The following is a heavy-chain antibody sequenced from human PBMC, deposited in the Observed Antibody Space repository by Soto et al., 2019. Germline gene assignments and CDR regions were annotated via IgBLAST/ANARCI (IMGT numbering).Heavy chain of an antibody. CDR2: IYFTGTT. CDR1: GGSLSSGGFW. V-gene: IGHV4-31*03. D-gene: IGHD3-16*01. J-gene: IGHJ5*02. Sequence: PSETLSLTCTVSGGSLSSGGFWRRWIRHPPGKGVEWIGYIYFTGTTAYNPSLKSRAVISVDTSKNQFSLKLTSVTAAVTSISCYASEKWGGEVWFDPWGQGTLVTVSS. CDR3: ASEKWGGEVWFDP.